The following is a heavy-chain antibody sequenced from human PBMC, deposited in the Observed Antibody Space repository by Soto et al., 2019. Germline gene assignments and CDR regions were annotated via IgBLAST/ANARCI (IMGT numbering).Heavy chain of an antibody. Sequence: PGGSLRLSWAASGFTFSSYAMSWVRQAPGKGLEWVSAISGSGGSTYYADSVKGRFTISRDNSKNTLYLQMNSLRAEDTAVYYCAKTAYGDYVPYYYYMDVWGKGTTVTVSS. D-gene: IGHD4-17*01. J-gene: IGHJ6*03. V-gene: IGHV3-23*01. CDR1: GFTFSSYA. CDR2: ISGSGGST. CDR3: AKTAYGDYVPYYYYMDV.